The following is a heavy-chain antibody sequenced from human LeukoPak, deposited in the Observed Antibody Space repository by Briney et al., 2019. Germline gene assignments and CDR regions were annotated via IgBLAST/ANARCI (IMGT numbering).Heavy chain of an antibody. CDR1: GFTFSSYA. J-gene: IGHJ4*02. Sequence: GGSLRLSCAASGFTFSSYAMSWVRQAPGEGLEWVSAISGSGGSPYYADSVKGRFTISRDNSKNTLYLQMSSLRAEDTAVYYCAKDAQGLVRGGIYFDFWGQGSLVTVSS. D-gene: IGHD6-19*01. CDR2: ISGSGGSP. CDR3: AKDAQGLVRGGIYFDF. V-gene: IGHV3-23*01.